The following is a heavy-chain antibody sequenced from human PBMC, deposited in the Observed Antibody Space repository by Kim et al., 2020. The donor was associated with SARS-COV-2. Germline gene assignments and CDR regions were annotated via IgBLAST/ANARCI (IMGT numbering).Heavy chain of an antibody. CDR3: AREYTGYMDV. D-gene: IGHD1-1*01. CDR2: ST. V-gene: IGHV4-31*02. Sequence: STYYNPSLKSRVTISVATSNNQFSLKLSSVTAADTAVYYCAREYTGYMDVWGKGTTVTVSS. J-gene: IGHJ6*03.